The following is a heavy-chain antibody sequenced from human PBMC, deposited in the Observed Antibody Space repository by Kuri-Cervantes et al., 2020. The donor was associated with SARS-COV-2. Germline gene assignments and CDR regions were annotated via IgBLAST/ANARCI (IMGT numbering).Heavy chain of an antibody. D-gene: IGHD2-2*01. V-gene: IGHV4-39*01. CDR3: AREGSDIVVVPAAIRVYYYMDV. CDR2: IYYSGSN. Sequence: SETLSLTCTVSGGFISSSSYYWGWIRQPPGKGLEWNGSIYYSGSNYYNPSLKSRVTISVDTSKNQFSLKLSSVTAADTALYYCAREGSDIVVVPAAIRVYYYMDVWGKGTTVTVSS. CDR1: GGFISSSSYY. J-gene: IGHJ6*03.